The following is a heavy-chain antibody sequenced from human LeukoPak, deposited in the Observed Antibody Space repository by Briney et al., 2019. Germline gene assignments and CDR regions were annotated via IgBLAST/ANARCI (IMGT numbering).Heavy chain of an antibody. J-gene: IGHJ3*02. D-gene: IGHD3-10*01. Sequence: GGSLRLSCTTSGFTFSNYGMHWVRQAPGKGLEWVSFIRYDGNNEYYADSVKGRFTISRDNSKNTLYLQMNSLRAEDTAVYYCAKLYYPGAFDIWGQGTMVTVSS. CDR1: GFTFSNYG. V-gene: IGHV3-30*02. CDR3: AKLYYPGAFDI. CDR2: IRYDGNNE.